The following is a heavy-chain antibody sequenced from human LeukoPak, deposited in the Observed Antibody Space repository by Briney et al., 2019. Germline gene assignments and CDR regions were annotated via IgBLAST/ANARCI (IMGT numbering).Heavy chain of an antibody. Sequence: GGSLRLSCAASGFTFSSYAMHWVRQAPGKGLEWVAVISYDGSNKYYADSVKGRFTISRDNSKNTLYLQMNSLRAEDTAVYYCARGYGILTGTRGYFDYWGQGTLVTVSS. CDR1: GFTFSSYA. D-gene: IGHD3-9*01. CDR3: ARGYGILTGTRGYFDY. CDR2: ISYDGSNK. J-gene: IGHJ4*02. V-gene: IGHV3-30*04.